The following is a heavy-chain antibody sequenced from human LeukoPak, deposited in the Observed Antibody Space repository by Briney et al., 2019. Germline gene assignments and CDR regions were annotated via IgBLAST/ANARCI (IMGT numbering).Heavy chain of an antibody. CDR2: IQNDGNDK. V-gene: IGHV3-30*02. CDR1: GLTFSTYG. J-gene: IGHJ5*02. CDR3: ARAVTWIDP. Sequence: GGSLRLSCAASGLTFSTYGMHWVRQAPGEGLEWVAFIQNDGNDKYYADSVKGRFTISRDNSKNTLDLQMNGLRAEDTAVYYCARAVTWIDPWGQGTLVTVSS.